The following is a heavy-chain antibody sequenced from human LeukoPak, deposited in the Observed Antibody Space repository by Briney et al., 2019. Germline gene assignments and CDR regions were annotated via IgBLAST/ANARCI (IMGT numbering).Heavy chain of an antibody. CDR1: GSTFSSYA. J-gene: IGHJ4*02. D-gene: IGHD2-2*01. Sequence: GRSLRLSCAVSGSTFSSYAMRWGRQAPGKGLEWDSAISGSGGSTYYADSVKGRSTISRDNSKNTLYLQMDSLRAEDTAVYYCAKDLFAGYCSSTSCPVDYWGQGTLVTVSS. V-gene: IGHV3-23*01. CDR2: ISGSGGST. CDR3: AKDLFAGYCSSTSCPVDY.